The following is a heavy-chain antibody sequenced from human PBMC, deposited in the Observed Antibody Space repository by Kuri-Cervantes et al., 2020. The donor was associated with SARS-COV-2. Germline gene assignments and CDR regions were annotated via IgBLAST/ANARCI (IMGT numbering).Heavy chain of an antibody. V-gene: IGHV5-51*01. CDR2: IYPGNSDT. J-gene: IGHJ4*02. D-gene: IGHD4-23*01. Sequence: GGSLRLSCKGSGYSFTSYWIGWVRQMPGKGLEWMGIIYPGNSDTRYSPSFQGQVTISADKSISTAYLQWSSLKASDTAMYCCARSGYTVVTPDYWGQGTLVTVSS. CDR1: GYSFTSYW. CDR3: ARSGYTVVTPDY.